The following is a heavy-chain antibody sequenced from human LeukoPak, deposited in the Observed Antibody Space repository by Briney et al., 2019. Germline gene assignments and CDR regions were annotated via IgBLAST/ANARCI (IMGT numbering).Heavy chain of an antibody. Sequence: PGGSLRLSCAASGFTFSSYSMNWVRQAPGKGLEWVSSISSSSSYIYYADSVKGRFTISRDDAKNSLYLQMNSLRVEDTAVYYCARERVYDYYYYDMDVWGKGTTVTVSS. J-gene: IGHJ6*03. CDR3: ARERVYDYYYYDMDV. D-gene: IGHD6-13*01. V-gene: IGHV3-21*01. CDR2: ISSSSSYI. CDR1: GFTFSSYS.